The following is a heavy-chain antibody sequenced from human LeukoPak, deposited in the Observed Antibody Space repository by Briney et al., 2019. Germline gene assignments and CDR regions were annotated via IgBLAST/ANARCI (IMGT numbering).Heavy chain of an antibody. CDR1: GYTFPGYY. J-gene: IGHJ3*02. CDR2: INPNSGDT. D-gene: IGHD6-13*01. Sequence: ASVKASCKASGYTFPGYYMHWVRQAPGQGLEWMGWINPNSGDTNYAQKFQGRVTMTRDTSISTAYMELSRLRSDDTAVYYCARELSAAGRWGAFDIWGQGTTVTVSS. CDR3: ARELSAAGRWGAFDI. V-gene: IGHV1-2*02.